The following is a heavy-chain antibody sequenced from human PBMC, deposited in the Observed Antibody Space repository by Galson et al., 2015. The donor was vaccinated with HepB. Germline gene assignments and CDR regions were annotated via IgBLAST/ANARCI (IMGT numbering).Heavy chain of an antibody. CDR1: GGTFSSYA. V-gene: IGHV1-69*13. D-gene: IGHD2-21*01. J-gene: IGHJ4*02. Sequence: SVKVSCKASGGTFSSYAISWVRQAPGQGLEWMGGIIPIFGTANYAQKFQGRVTITADESTSTAYMELSSLRSEDTAVYYCASSSYCGGDCYTYFDYLGQGTLVTVSS. CDR2: IIPIFGTA. CDR3: ASSSYCGGDCYTYFDY.